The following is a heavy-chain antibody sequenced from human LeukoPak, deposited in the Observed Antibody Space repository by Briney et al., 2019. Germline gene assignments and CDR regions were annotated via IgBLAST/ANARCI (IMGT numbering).Heavy chain of an antibody. Sequence: SETLSLTCAVYGGSFSGYYWSWIRQPPGKGLERIGEINHSGSTNYNPSLKSRVTISVDTSKNQFSLKLSSVTAADTAVYYCARGTAAAGWPFDYWGQGTLVTVSS. CDR1: GGSFSGYY. D-gene: IGHD6-13*01. CDR3: ARGTAAAGWPFDY. J-gene: IGHJ4*02. V-gene: IGHV4-34*01. CDR2: INHSGST.